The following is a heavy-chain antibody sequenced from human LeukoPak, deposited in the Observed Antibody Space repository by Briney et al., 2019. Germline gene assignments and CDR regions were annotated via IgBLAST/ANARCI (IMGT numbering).Heavy chain of an antibody. CDR3: ARVHYDILTGSPNFDL. CDR2: IYYSGST. V-gene: IGHV4-59*01. CDR1: GGSISSYY. J-gene: IGHJ2*01. Sequence: PSETLSLTCTVSGGSISSYYWSWIRQPPGKGLEWIGYIYYSGSTNYNPSLKSRVTISVDTSKNQFSLKLSSVTAADTAVYYCARVHYDILTGSPNFDLWGRGTLVTVSS. D-gene: IGHD3-9*01.